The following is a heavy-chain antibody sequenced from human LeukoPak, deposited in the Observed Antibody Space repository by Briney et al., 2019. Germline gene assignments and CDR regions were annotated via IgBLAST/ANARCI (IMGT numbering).Heavy chain of an antibody. CDR2: ISGSGGST. CDR1: GFTFSDYY. Sequence: PGGSLRLSCAASGFTFSDYYMSWIRQAPGKGLEWVSAISGSGGSTYYADSVKGRFTISRDNSKNTLYLQMNSLRAEDTAVYYCARVYGSGSYYNVYHDYWGQGTLVTVSS. CDR3: ARVYGSGSYYNVYHDY. D-gene: IGHD3-10*01. V-gene: IGHV3-23*01. J-gene: IGHJ4*02.